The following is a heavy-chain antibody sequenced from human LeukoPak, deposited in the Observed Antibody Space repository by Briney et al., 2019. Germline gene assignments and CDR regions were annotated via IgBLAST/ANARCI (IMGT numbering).Heavy chain of an antibody. CDR1: GFSLSTSGVG. V-gene: IGHV2-5*01. J-gene: IGHJ4*02. Sequence: SGPTLVNPTQTLTLTCTFSGFSLSTSGVGVGWIRQPPGKALEWLALIYWNDDNRYSPSLKSRLTITKDTSKNQVVLTMTNMDPVDTATYYCAHSVTYYYDSSGYYPNRNPYYFDYWGQGTLVTVSS. CDR2: IYWNDDN. CDR3: AHSVTYYYDSSGYYPNRNPYYFDY. D-gene: IGHD3-22*01.